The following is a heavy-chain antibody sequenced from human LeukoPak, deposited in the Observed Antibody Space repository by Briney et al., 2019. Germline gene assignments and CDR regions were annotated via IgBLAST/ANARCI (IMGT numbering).Heavy chain of an antibody. CDR3: ARDWAEMAADY. V-gene: IGHV3-48*01. Sequence: PGGSLRLSCAASGFTFSSYGMHWVRQAPGKGLEWVSYISGSGYTVDYADSVKGRFTISRDNGENTLFLQMNSLRAEDTAVYYCARDWAEMAADYWGQGTLVTVSS. D-gene: IGHD5-24*01. CDR2: ISGSGYTV. J-gene: IGHJ4*02. CDR1: GFTFSSYG.